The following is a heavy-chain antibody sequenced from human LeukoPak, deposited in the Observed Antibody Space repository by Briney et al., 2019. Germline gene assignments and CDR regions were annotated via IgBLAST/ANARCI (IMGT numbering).Heavy chain of an antibody. J-gene: IGHJ4*02. CDR1: GGSISSGDYY. D-gene: IGHD3-10*01. CDR3: ASLSITMVRGVIDY. CDR2: IYYSGST. V-gene: IGHV4-30-4*01. Sequence: SETLSLTCTVSGGSISSGDYYWSWIRQPPEKGLEWIGYIYYSGSTYYNPSLKSRVTISVDTSKNQFSLKLSSVTAADTAVYYCASLSITMVRGVIDYWGQGTLVTVSS.